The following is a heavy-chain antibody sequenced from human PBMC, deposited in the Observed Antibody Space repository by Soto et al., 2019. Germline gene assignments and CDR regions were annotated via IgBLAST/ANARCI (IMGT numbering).Heavy chain of an antibody. Sequence: GGSLRLSCAASGFTFDDYAMYWVRQVLGKGLEWVSSISWNSGNIGYADSVKGRFTTSRDNAENSLYLQMNSLRPEDTALYYCVRSKGGYSYGTPFDYRGQGTLVTVSS. D-gene: IGHD5-18*01. V-gene: IGHV3-9*01. CDR2: ISWNSGNI. CDR3: VRSKGGYSYGTPFDY. CDR1: GFTFDDYA. J-gene: IGHJ4*02.